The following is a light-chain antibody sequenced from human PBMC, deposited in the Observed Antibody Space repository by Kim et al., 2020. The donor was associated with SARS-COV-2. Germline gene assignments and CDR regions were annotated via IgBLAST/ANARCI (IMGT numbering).Light chain of an antibody. Sequence: SVGDTVTITCRASQTITNSLNWYQLKPGKAPNLLIHGTSTLHSGVPSRFSAAGSGTAFTLTISGLQPEDFATYYCQQGYSTPQITFGPGTRLDIK. CDR1: QTITNS. CDR3: QQGYSTPQIT. J-gene: IGKJ5*01. CDR2: GTS. V-gene: IGKV1-39*01.